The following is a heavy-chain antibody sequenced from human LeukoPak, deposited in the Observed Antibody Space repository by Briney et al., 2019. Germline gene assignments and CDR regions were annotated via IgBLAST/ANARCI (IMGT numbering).Heavy chain of an antibody. V-gene: IGHV3-30-3*01. D-gene: IGHD4-23*01. CDR2: ISYDGSNK. CDR3: ARVHDYGGNTLDY. J-gene: IGHJ4*02. Sequence: GGSLRLSCAASGFTFSSYAMHWVRQAPGKGLEWVAVISYDGSNKCYADSVKGRFTISRDNSKNTLYLQMNSLRAEDTAVYYCARVHDYGGNTLDYWGQGTLVTVSS. CDR1: GFTFSSYA.